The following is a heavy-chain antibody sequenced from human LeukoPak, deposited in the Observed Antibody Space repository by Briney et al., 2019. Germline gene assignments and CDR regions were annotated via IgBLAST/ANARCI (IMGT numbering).Heavy chain of an antibody. CDR2: INHGGST. D-gene: IGHD3-22*01. J-gene: IGHJ4*02. V-gene: IGHV4-34*01. Sequence: ASETLSLTCAVYGGSFSGYYWSWIRQPPGKGLEWIGEINHGGSTKYNPSLKSRVTISIDTSKNQFSLKVSSVTAADTAVYYCARGQKYYYDSSGYGPNDYWGQGTLVTVSS. CDR1: GGSFSGYY. CDR3: ARGQKYYYDSSGYGPNDY.